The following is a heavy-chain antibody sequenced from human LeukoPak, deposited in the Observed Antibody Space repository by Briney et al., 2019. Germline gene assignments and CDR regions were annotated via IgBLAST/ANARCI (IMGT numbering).Heavy chain of an antibody. CDR1: GYTFTSYD. V-gene: IGHV1-8*01. D-gene: IGHD4-11*01. J-gene: IGHJ5*02. CDR2: MNPNSGNT. CDR3: ASSHYSNYVWWFDP. Sequence: ASVKVSCKASGYTFTSYDINWVRQATGQGLEWMGWMNPNSGNTGYAQMFQGRVTMTRNTSISTAYMELSSLRSEDTAVYYCASSHYSNYVWWFDPWGRGTLVTVSS.